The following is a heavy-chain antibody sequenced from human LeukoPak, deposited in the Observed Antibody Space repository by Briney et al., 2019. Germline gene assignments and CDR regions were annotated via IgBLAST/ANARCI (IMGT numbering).Heavy chain of an antibody. D-gene: IGHD2-15*01. CDR2: IKPDGSEK. J-gene: IGHJ3*02. CDR3: AREDMWAFDI. V-gene: IGHV3-7*01. CDR1: GFTFSNYW. Sequence: GESLKISCAASGFTFSNYWMSWVRQAPGKGLEWVANIKPDGSEKYYVDSVKGRFIISRDNAKNSLYLQMNSLRAEDTAVYYCAREDMWAFDIWGQGTMVTVSS.